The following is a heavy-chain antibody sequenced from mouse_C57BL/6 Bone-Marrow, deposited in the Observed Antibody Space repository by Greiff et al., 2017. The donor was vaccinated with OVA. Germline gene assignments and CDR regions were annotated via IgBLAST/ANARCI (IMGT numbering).Heavy chain of an antibody. Sequence: QVQLQQPGAELVKPGASVKLSCKASGYTFTSYWMQWVKQRPGQGLEWIGEIDPSDSYTNYNQKFKGKATLTVDTSSSTAYMQLSSLTSEDSAVYYCARVWYYGRSALWGTGTTVTVSS. CDR2: IDPSDSYT. D-gene: IGHD1-1*01. CDR1: GYTFTSYW. V-gene: IGHV1-50*01. J-gene: IGHJ1*03. CDR3: ARVWYYGRSAL.